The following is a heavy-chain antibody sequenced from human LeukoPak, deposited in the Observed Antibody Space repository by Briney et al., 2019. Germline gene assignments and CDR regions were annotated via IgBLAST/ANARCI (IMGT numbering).Heavy chain of an antibody. CDR2: ISYDGSNK. CDR3: ATLEIVVVPSWYFDL. Sequence: GGSLRLSCAASGSTFSSYAMHWVRQAPGKGLEWVAVISYDGSNKYYADSVKGRFTISRDNSKNTLYLQMNSLRAEDTAVYYCATLEIVVVPSWYFDLWGRGTLVTVSS. CDR1: GSTFSSYA. D-gene: IGHD3-22*01. J-gene: IGHJ2*01. V-gene: IGHV3-30*04.